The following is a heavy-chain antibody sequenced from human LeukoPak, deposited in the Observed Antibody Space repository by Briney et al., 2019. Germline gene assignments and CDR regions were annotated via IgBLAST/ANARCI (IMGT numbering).Heavy chain of an antibody. V-gene: IGHV3-9*01. D-gene: IGHD6-13*01. J-gene: IGHJ6*03. CDR3: AKGGIHRGYYYYYMDV. CDR2: ISWNSGSI. CDR1: GFTFNDYA. Sequence: GGSLRLSCAASGFTFNDYAMHWVRQAPGKGLEWVSGISWNSGSIGYADSVKGRFTISRDNAKNSLYLQMNSLRAEDTALYYCAKGGIHRGYYYYYMDVWGKGTTVTISS.